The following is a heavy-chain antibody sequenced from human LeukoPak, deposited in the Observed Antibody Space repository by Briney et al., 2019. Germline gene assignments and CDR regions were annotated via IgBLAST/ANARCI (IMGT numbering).Heavy chain of an antibody. V-gene: IGHV3-23*01. CDR2: ISGSGGST. CDR1: GFTFSGSA. CDR3: AIQWELQSGFDY. D-gene: IGHD1-26*01. Sequence: GGSLRLSCAASGFTFSGSAMHWVRQAPGKGLEWVSAISGSGGSTYYADSVKGRFTISRDNSKNTLYLQMNSLRAEDTAVYYCAIQWELQSGFDYWGQGTLVTVSS. J-gene: IGHJ4*02.